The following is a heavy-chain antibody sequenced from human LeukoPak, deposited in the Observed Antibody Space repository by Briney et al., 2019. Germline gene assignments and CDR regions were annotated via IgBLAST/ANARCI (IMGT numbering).Heavy chain of an antibody. CDR3: ARVHVGTDMVDLDY. Sequence: GGSLRLSCAVSGFTFSSYNMNWVRQAPGKGLEWVSSITSSSSYIYHADSVKGRFTISRDTAKNTLYLQMNSLRAEDTAVYYCARVHVGTDMVDLDYWGQGTLVTVSS. V-gene: IGHV3-21*01. J-gene: IGHJ4*02. D-gene: IGHD5-18*01. CDR1: GFTFSSYN. CDR2: ITSSSSYI.